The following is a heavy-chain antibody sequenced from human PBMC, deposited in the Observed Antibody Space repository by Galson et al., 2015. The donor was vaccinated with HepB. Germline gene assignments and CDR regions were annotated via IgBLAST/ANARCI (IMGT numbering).Heavy chain of an antibody. J-gene: IGHJ6*02. CDR1: GGSISSSNW. V-gene: IGHV4-4*02. CDR2: IYHSGST. CDR3: ARDRRGRAVAGLGRREYYYGMDV. D-gene: IGHD6-19*01. Sequence: LSLTCAVSGGSISSSNWWSWVRQPPGKGLEWIGEIYHSGSTNYNPSLKSRVTISVDKSKNQFSLKLSSVTAADTAVYYCARDRRGRAVAGLGRREYYYGMDVWGQGTTVTVSS.